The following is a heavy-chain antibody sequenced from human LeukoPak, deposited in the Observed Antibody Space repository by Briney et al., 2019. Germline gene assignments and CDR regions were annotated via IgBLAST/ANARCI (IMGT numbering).Heavy chain of an antibody. J-gene: IGHJ4*02. D-gene: IGHD3-16*02. Sequence: GGSLRPSCVASGFTFSDYAMSWVRQAPGKGLEWVSGIRDSGGSTYYADSVKGRCTISRDNSKNTVSLQMNNLRAEDTAVYFCARHDSFIPYWGQGTLVTVTS. CDR1: GFTFSDYA. V-gene: IGHV3-23*01. CDR2: IRDSGGST. CDR3: ARHDSFIPY.